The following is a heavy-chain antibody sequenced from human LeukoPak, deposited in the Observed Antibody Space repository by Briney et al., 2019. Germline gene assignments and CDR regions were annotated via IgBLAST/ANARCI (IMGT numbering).Heavy chain of an antibody. CDR2: IIPIFGTA. Sequence: SVKLSCKASGGTFSSYAISWVRQAPGQGLEWMGGIIPIFGTANYAQKVQGRVTITTDESTSTPYLELSSLRSEDTAVYYCSRSYLPCYSGSYYFEGWGQGTLVTVSS. J-gene: IGHJ4*02. V-gene: IGHV1-69*05. CDR1: GGTFSSYA. D-gene: IGHD1-26*01. CDR3: SRSYLPCYSGSYYFEG.